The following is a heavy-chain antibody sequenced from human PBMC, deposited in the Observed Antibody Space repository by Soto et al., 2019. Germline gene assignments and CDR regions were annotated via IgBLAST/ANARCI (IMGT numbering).Heavy chain of an antibody. V-gene: IGHV4-39*01. CDR1: GGSISSGFYY. CDR3: ASPAPGRGGGARFDP. CDR2: SLSSGRT. J-gene: IGHJ5*02. Sequence: QLQESGPGVVKPSETLSLTCTVSGGSISSGFYYWGWIRQPPGKGLEWIGSSLSSGRTYYNPSLKSRVTISVETSKSQFSLSLSSVTAADTAVYYCASPAPGRGGGARFDPWGQGTLVTVSS. D-gene: IGHD2-21*01.